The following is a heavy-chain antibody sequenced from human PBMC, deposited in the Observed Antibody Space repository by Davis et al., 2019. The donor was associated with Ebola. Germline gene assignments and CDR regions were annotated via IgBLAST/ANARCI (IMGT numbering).Heavy chain of an antibody. V-gene: IGHV1-18*01. D-gene: IGHD1-26*01. J-gene: IGHJ4*02. Sequence: ASVKVSCKASGYSFTDDGISWVRQAPGQGLEWMGWISAYNGNTNYAQKLQGRVTMTTDTSTSTAYMELRSLRSDDTAVYYCARDGCFTYSGSYWNDYWGQGTLVTVSS. CDR1: GYSFTDDG. CDR3: ARDGCFTYSGSYWNDY. CDR2: ISAYNGNT.